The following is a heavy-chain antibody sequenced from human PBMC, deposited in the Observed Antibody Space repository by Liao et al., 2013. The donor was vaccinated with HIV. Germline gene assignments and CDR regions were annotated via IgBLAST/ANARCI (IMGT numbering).Heavy chain of an antibody. J-gene: IGHJ2*01. Sequence: QVQLQESGPGLVKPSETLPLTCTVSGGSISGYYWNWIRQSAGEGLEWIGRIFYRGGTNYNLPLKSRVTLSVDTSKNQFSLKLSSVTAADTAVYYCARVQWEPAPNWYSDLWGRGTLVIVSS. V-gene: IGHV4-4*07. CDR1: GGSISGYY. CDR3: ARVQWEPAPNWYSDL. D-gene: IGHD1-26*01. CDR2: IFYRGGT.